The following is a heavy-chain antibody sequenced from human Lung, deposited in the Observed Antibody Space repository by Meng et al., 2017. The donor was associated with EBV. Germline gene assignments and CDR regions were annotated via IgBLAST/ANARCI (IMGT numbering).Heavy chain of an antibody. V-gene: IGHV1-69*10. CDR1: GGTFRSYA. Sequence: QVLCVQYEAEGSAAGHAVKGACKASGGTFRSYASHWERQSHGQGLEVMGEIIPILGIANYAQKFQGRVTITADKSTSTAYMELSSLRSEDTAVYYCARERPGGMATTPYFDYWGQGTLVTVSS. CDR3: ARERPGGMATTPYFDY. CDR2: IIPILGIA. D-gene: IGHD5-24*01. J-gene: IGHJ4*02.